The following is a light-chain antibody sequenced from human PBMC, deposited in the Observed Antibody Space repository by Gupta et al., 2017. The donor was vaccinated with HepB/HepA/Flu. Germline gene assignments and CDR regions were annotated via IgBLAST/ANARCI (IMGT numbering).Light chain of an antibody. CDR1: QNIGYY. V-gene: IGKV3-11*01. J-gene: IGKJ3*01. CDR2: DAS. CDR3: QQRSNWPHT. Sequence: EVVLTQSPATLSLSPGERATLSCRASQNIGYYLAWYQQKPGRAIRLLIYDASNRATGIPARFSGSGSGTDFTLTISSLEPEDFAVYYCQQRSNWPHTFGHGTKVDIK.